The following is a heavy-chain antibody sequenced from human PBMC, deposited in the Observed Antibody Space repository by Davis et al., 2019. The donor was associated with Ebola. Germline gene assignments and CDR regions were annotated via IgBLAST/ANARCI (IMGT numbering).Heavy chain of an antibody. CDR2: ISSNNGNT. J-gene: IGHJ4*02. V-gene: IGHV1-18*04. CDR3: ASGTYYYDGSGFNFDY. Sequence: ASVKVSCKASGDTFTSYGIAWVRQAPGQGLEWMGWISSNNGNTNYAQKLQGRVTMSTDTSTSTAYMELRSLRFDDTAVYYCASGTYYYDGSGFNFDYWGQGTLVTVSS. D-gene: IGHD3-22*01. CDR1: GDTFTSYG.